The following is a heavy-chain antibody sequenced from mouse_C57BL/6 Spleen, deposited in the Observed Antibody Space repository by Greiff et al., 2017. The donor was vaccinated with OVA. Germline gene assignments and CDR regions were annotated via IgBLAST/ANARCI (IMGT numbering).Heavy chain of an antibody. V-gene: IGHV5-12*01. CDR1: GFTFSDYY. J-gene: IGHJ1*03. D-gene: IGHD2-2*01. CDR3: ARGGGYNWYFDV. CDR2: ISNGGGST. Sequence: VQLVESGGGLVQPGGSLKLSCVASGFTFSDYYMYWVRQTPEKRLEWVAYISNGGGSTYYPDTVKGRFTMSRDNAKNTLYLQMRRLKSEDTAMYYCARGGGYNWYFDVWGTGTTVTVSS.